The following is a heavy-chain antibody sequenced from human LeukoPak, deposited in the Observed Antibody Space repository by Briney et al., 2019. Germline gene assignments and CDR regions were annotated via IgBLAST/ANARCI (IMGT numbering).Heavy chain of an antibody. V-gene: IGHV4-59*08. CDR3: ARPTTGSYDY. D-gene: IGHD1-26*01. Sequence: SETLSLTCTVSGDSISNYYWSWIRQPPGKGLEWIGYIYYSGSTNYNPSLKSRVTISVDTSKNQFSLKLSSVTAADTAVYYCARPTTGSYDYWGQGTLVTVSS. J-gene: IGHJ4*02. CDR2: IYYSGST. CDR1: GDSISNYY.